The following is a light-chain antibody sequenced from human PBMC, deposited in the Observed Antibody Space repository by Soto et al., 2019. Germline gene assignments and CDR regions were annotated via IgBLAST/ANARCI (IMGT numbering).Light chain of an antibody. CDR2: SNN. J-gene: IGLJ2*01. CDR1: SYNIGSNT. V-gene: IGLV1-44*01. CDR3: AAWDDSLNGVV. Sequence: QSVLTQPPSASGTHGQRVTISCSGSSYNIGSNTVNWYQQLPGTAPKLLIYSNNQRPSGVPDRFSGSKSGTSASLAISGLQSEDEADYYCAAWDDSLNGVVFGGGTKLTVL.